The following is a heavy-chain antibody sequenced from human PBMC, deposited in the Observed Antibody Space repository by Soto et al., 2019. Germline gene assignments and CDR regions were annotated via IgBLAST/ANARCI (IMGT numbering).Heavy chain of an antibody. CDR3: ARYYRGSGRYFFDY. V-gene: IGHV3-7*03. Sequence: VGSLRLSCVASGFTFISSFMGWIRQAPGKGLEWVANINQDGGVTYYVDSVEGRFTISRDNTKDSLYLQMNSLRGEDTAIYYCARYYRGSGRYFFDYWGQGTPVTVSS. CDR1: GFTFISSF. J-gene: IGHJ4*02. CDR2: INQDGGVT. D-gene: IGHD6-19*01.